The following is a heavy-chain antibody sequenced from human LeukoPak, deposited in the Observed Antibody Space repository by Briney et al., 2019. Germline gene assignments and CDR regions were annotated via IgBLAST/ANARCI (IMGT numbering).Heavy chain of an antibody. CDR1: GASISSSNW. V-gene: IGHV4-4*02. CDR3: ARAGWYTLDN. J-gene: IGHJ4*02. Sequence: SGTLSLTCAVSGASISSSNWLSWVRQPPGKGLEWIGEIYHSGSTNYNPSLKSRGTISVDNSKNQFSLKMSSMTAADTAVYYCARAGWYTLDNWGQGTLVTVSS. CDR2: IYHSGST. D-gene: IGHD2-15*01.